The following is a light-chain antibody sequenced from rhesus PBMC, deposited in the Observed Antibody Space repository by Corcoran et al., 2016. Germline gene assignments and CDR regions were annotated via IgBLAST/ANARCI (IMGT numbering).Light chain of an antibody. CDR3: QRYNSAPFT. V-gene: IGKV1-37*01. Sequence: DTQMTQSPSSLSASVGDTVTITCRASQDISTYLAWFKQKPGKAPRPLINFASKLVVGVPSRFSGSGSVTEFTLTISSLQPEDFATDYCQRYNSAPFTFGQGTKVEIK. CDR1: QDISTY. CDR2: FAS. J-gene: IGKJ2*01.